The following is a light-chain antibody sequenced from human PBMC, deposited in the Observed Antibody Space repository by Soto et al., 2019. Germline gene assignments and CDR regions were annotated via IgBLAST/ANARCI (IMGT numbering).Light chain of an antibody. CDR3: TSFTSRNTWV. V-gene: IGLV2-14*03. Sequence: QSALTQPASVSGSPGQSITISCTGTSSDVGGYNYVSWFQQHPGKAPKLKIYEVSNRPSGVSNRFSGSKSGYTASLTISGLKAEDEDDYYCTSFTSRNTWVFGGGTKVTVL. CDR2: EVS. J-gene: IGLJ3*02. CDR1: SSDVGGYNY.